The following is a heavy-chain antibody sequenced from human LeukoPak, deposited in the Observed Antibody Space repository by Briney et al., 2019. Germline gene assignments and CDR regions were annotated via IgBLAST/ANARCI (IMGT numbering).Heavy chain of an antibody. J-gene: IGHJ4*02. CDR3: AKDRGSWNDLSGYYFDY. V-gene: IGHV3-30*18. CDR2: ISYDGSKK. Sequence: GRSLRLSCAASGFTFSSYGMHWVRQAPGKGLEWVAVISYDGSKKYSADSVKGRFSISRDSSKNTLYLQVNSLRAEDTAVYYCAKDRGSWNDLSGYYFDYWGQGTLVTVSP. CDR1: GFTFSSYG. D-gene: IGHD1-1*01.